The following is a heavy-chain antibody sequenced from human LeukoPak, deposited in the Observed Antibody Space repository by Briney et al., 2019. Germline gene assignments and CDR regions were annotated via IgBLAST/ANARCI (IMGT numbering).Heavy chain of an antibody. CDR2: INAGNGNT. J-gene: IGHJ5*02. D-gene: IGHD2-2*01. CDR3: ARNDVVPAAYYDP. CDR1: GYTFTSYA. Sequence: GASVKVSCKASGYTFTSYAMHWVRQSPGQRLEWMGWINAGNGNTKYSQKFQGRVTITRDTSASTAYMELSSLRSEDTAVYYCARNDVVPAAYYDPWGQGTLVTVSS. V-gene: IGHV1-3*01.